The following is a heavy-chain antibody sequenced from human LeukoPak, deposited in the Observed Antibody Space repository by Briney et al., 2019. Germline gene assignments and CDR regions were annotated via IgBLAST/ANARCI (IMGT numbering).Heavy chain of an antibody. CDR2: INHTGST. V-gene: IGHV4-34*01. D-gene: IGHD3-10*01. CDR3: ARGNYGSVA. Sequence: PSETLSLTCAVYGGSFSGYYWSWIRRPPGKGLEWIGEINHTGSTNYNPSLKSRVTMSLDTSKNEFSLKVTSVTAADMAVYYCARGNYGSVAWGQGTLVTVSS. CDR1: GGSFSGYY. J-gene: IGHJ5*02.